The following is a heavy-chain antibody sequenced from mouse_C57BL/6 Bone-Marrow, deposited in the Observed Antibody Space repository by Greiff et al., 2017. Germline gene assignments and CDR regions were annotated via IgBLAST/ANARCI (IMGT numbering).Heavy chain of an antibody. Sequence: DVMLVESGGGLVQPGGSMKLSCAASGFTFSDAWMDWVRQSPEKGLEWVAEIRNKANNHATYYAESVKGMFTISRDDSKSSVYLQMNSLRAEDTGIYYCTGCYSTLGFDYWGQGTTLTVSS. V-gene: IGHV6-6*01. D-gene: IGHD2-5*01. CDR3: TGCYSTLGFDY. CDR1: GFTFSDAW. CDR2: IRNKANNHAT. J-gene: IGHJ2*01.